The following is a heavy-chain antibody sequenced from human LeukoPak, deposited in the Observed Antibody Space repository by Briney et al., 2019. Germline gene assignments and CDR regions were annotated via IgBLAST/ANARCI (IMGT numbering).Heavy chain of an antibody. D-gene: IGHD4-17*01. V-gene: IGHV4-59*01. CDR2: IYYSGST. Sequence: SETLSLTCTVSGGSISSYYWSWIRQPPGKGLEWIGYIYYSGSTNYNPSLKSRVTISVDTSKNQFSLKLSSVTAADTAVYYCANLGTTVTDYWGQGTLVTVSS. J-gene: IGHJ4*02. CDR3: ANLGTTVTDY. CDR1: GGSISSYY.